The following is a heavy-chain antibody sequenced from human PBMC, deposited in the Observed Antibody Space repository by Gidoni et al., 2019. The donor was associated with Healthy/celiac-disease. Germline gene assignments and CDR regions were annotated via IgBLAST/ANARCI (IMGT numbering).Heavy chain of an antibody. CDR2: ISGSGGST. J-gene: IGHJ4*02. CDR1: GFTFSSYA. CDR3: AKDLYPTRWDSSGYSYFDY. D-gene: IGHD3-22*01. V-gene: IGHV3-23*01. Sequence: EVQLLESGGGLVQPGGSLRLSCAASGFTFSSYAMSWVRQAPGKGLEWVSGISGSGGSTDYADSVKGRFTISRDNSKNTLYLQMNSLRAEDTAVYYCAKDLYPTRWDSSGYSYFDYWGQGTLVTVSS.